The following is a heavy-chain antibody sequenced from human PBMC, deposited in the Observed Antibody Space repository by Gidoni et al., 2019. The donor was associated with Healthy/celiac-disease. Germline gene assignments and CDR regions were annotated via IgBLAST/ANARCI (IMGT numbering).Heavy chain of an antibody. CDR3: ARMRGCYSGSYWTTERRGEISYYYYYYGMDV. CDR1: GFSLSTRGMC. Sequence: QVTLRESGPALVKPTQTLTLTCPFSGFSLSTRGMCVSWIRQPPGKALEWLALIDWDDDKYYSTSLKTRLTISKDTSKNQVVLTMTNMDPVDTATYYCARMRGCYSGSYWTTERRGEISYYYYYYGMDVWGQGTTVTVSS. D-gene: IGHD1-26*01. J-gene: IGHJ6*02. CDR2: IDWDDDK. V-gene: IGHV2-70*01.